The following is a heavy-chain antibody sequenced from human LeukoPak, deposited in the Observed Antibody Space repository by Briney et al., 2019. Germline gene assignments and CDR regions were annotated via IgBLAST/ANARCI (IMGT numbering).Heavy chain of an antibody. CDR3: ARLRSSSWYYYFDY. Sequence: ASVKVSCKASVCTFTSYGISWVRQAPGQGLEWMGWISAYNGNTNYAQKLQGRVTMTTDTSTSTAYMELRSLRSDDTAVYYCARLRSSSWYYYFDYWGQGTLVTVSS. CDR2: ISAYNGNT. CDR1: VCTFTSYG. J-gene: IGHJ4*02. V-gene: IGHV1-18*01. D-gene: IGHD6-13*01.